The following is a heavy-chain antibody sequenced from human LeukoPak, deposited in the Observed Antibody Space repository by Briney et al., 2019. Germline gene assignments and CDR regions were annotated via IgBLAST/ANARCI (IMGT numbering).Heavy chain of an antibody. J-gene: IGHJ5*02. CDR2: ISGSGGST. CDR3: AKAPLSIAVAGTRWFDP. CDR1: GFTFSSYA. D-gene: IGHD6-19*01. Sequence: PGGSLRLSCAASGFTFSSYAMSWVRQAPGKGLERVSAISGSGGSTYYADSVKGRFTISRDNSKNTLYLQMNSLRAEDTAVYYCAKAPLSIAVAGTRWFDPWGQGTLVTVSS. V-gene: IGHV3-23*01.